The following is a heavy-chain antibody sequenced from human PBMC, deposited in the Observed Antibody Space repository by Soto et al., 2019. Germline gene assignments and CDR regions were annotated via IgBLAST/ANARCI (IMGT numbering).Heavy chain of an antibody. CDR3: ARDQDYYDSSGYQNWFDP. J-gene: IGHJ5*02. CDR2: IIPILGIA. Sequence: GASVKVSCKASGGTFSSYTISWVRQAPGQGLEWMGRIIPILGIANYAQKFQGRVTITADKSTSTAYMELSSLRSEDTAVYYCARDQDYYDSSGYQNWFDPWGQGTLVTVSS. D-gene: IGHD3-22*01. V-gene: IGHV1-69*04. CDR1: GGTFSSYT.